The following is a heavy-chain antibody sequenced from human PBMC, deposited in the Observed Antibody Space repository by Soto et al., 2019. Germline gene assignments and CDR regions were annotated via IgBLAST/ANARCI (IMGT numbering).Heavy chain of an antibody. CDR2: ISYDGSNK. Sequence: QVQLVESGGGVVQPGRSLRLSCAASGFTFSSYAMHWVRQAPGKGLEWVAVISYDGSNKYYADSVKGRFTISRDNSKHTLYLQMNSLTAEDTAVYYCARRASDDAFDIWGQGTMVTVSS. J-gene: IGHJ3*02. V-gene: IGHV3-30-3*01. CDR3: ARRASDDAFDI. CDR1: GFTFSSYA.